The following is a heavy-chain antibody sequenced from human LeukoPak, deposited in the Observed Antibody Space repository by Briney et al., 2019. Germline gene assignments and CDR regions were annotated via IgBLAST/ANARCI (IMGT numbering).Heavy chain of an antibody. CDR1: GFTVSSNY. V-gene: IGHV3-53*05. CDR2: IYSGGST. D-gene: IGHD5-18*01. CDR3: ARQGYSLHYQHQYLDV. J-gene: IGHJ6*04. Sequence: GGSLRLSCAASGFTVSSNYMSWVRQAPGKGLEWVSVIYSGGSTYYADSVKGRFTISRDNSKNTVYVEVTSLRGDDTAVYYCARQGYSLHYQHQYLDVWGNGTTVTVSA.